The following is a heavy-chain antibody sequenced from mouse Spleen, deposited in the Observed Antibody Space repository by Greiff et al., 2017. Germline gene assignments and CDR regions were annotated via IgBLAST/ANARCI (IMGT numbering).Heavy chain of an antibody. V-gene: IGHV1-26*01. CDR2: INPNNGGT. D-gene: IGHD1-1*01. CDR3: ARGPPYYYGSSYGY. J-gene: IGHJ2*01. CDR1: GYTFTDYY. Sequence: VQLQQSGPELVKPGASVKISCKASGYTFTDYYMNWVKQSHGKSLEWIGDINPNNGGTSYNQKFKGKATLTVDKSSSTAYMELRSLTSEDSAVYYCARGPPYYYGSSYGYWGQGTTLTVSS.